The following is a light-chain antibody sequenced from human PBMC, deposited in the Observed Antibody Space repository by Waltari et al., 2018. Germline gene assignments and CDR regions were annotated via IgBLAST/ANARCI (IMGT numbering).Light chain of an antibody. J-gene: IGLJ3*02. CDR2: ANT. Sequence: QSVLTQPPSASGTPGQRVTISCSGGSANIGSHTVFWYQQLPGSAPKLLIYANTKLPSGVPDRFSASKSGSSASLAITGLQSEDEADYYCAAWDDSLSGLNWLFGGGTKLTVL. CDR1: SANIGSHT. V-gene: IGLV1-44*01. CDR3: AAWDDSLSGLNWL.